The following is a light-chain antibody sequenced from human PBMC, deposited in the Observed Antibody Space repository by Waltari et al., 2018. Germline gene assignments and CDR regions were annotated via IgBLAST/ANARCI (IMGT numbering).Light chain of an antibody. J-gene: IGLJ1*01. CDR2: EVN. Sequence: QSALTQPPSASGSPGQSVTISCTGTSSDVGGYTYVSWYQQHPGKAPKLMIYEVNKRPSGGPDRVSGSRSGNTAALTVSGLQAGDEADYYCSSYAGSNDYVFGTGTEVTVL. CDR3: SSYAGSNDYV. CDR1: SSDVGGYTY. V-gene: IGLV2-8*01.